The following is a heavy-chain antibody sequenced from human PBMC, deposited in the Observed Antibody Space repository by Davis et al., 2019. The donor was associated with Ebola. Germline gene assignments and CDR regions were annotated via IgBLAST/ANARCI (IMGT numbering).Heavy chain of an antibody. CDR2: INPNSGDT. CDR1: GYTFIGHY. D-gene: IGHD3-16*01. CDR3: ARSFTATVFNY. V-gene: IGHV1-2*02. Sequence: ASVKVSCKASGYTFIGHYLHWVRQAPGQGLEWMGWINPNSGDTKFLQKFQGRITMTRDTSTSTAHMELSGLTSDDTAVYYCARSFTATVFNYWGQGTLVTVSS. J-gene: IGHJ4*02.